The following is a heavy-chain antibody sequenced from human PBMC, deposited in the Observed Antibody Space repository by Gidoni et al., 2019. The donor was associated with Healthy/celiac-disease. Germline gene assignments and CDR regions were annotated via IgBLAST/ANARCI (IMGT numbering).Heavy chain of an antibody. V-gene: IGHV5-51*01. D-gene: IGHD2-2*02. CDR1: GYSFTRYW. Sequence: EVQLVQSGAEVKKPGESLTISWKGSGYSFTRYWIGRVRQMPGKGLEWMGIIYPGDSDTRYSPSFQGQVTISADKSISTAYLQWSSLKASDTAMYYCARHGPRYCSSTSCYNYYGMDVWGQGTTVTVSS. J-gene: IGHJ6*02. CDR3: ARHGPRYCSSTSCYNYYGMDV. CDR2: IYPGDSDT.